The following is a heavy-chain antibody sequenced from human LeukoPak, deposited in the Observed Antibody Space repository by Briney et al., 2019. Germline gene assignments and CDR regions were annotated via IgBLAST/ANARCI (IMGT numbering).Heavy chain of an antibody. V-gene: IGHV3-30*18. CDR3: AKDTLYSSSWYGLNYYYYYGMDV. D-gene: IGHD6-13*01. J-gene: IGHJ6*02. CDR1: GFTFSSYG. CDR2: ISYDGSNK. Sequence: PGGSLRLSCAASGFTFSSYGMHWVRRAPGKGLEWVAVISYDGSNKYYADSVKGRFTISRDNSKNTLYLQMNSLRAEDTAVYYCAKDTLYSSSWYGLNYYYYYGMDVWAQGPRVTVS.